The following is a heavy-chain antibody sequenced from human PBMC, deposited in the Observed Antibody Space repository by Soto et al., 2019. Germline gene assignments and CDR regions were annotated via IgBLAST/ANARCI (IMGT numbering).Heavy chain of an antibody. CDR2: VNYSGAT. V-gene: IGHV4-39*01. J-gene: IGHJ4*02. Sequence: PSETLSLTCTVSGGSISNTRYYWGWIRQPPGKGLEWIGSVNYSGATYHNSSLKSRVTISVDTSKNQFSLKLSSVTASDTAVYYCARPGPVDTAMSRFDYWGQG. D-gene: IGHD5-18*01. CDR1: GGSISNTRYY. CDR3: ARPGPVDTAMSRFDY.